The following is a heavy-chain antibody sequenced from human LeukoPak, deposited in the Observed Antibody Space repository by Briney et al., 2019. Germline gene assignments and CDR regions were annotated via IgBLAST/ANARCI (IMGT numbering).Heavy chain of an antibody. D-gene: IGHD3-10*01. CDR3: ATDYYGSGSYSLDY. Sequence: EASVKVSCKASGGTFSSYAISWVRQAPGPGLEWMGRIIPILGIANYAQKFQGRVTITADKSTSTAYMEPSSLRSEDTAVYYCATDYYGSGSYSLDYWGQGTLVTVSS. CDR2: IIPILGIA. J-gene: IGHJ4*02. CDR1: GGTFSSYA. V-gene: IGHV1-69*04.